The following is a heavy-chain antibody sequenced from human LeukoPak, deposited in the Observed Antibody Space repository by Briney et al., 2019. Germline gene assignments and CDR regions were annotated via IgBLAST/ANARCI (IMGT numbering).Heavy chain of an antibody. V-gene: IGHV1-69*13. CDR2: IIPIFGTA. CDR3: ARAAQTYSGSSSWFDP. CDR1: GGTFSSFP. D-gene: IGHD1-26*01. Sequence: ASVKVSCKASGGTFSSFPISWVRQAPGQWLEWMGWIIPIFGTAKYAQKFQGRVTITADESTSTAYMELSSLRSDDTAVYYCARAAQTYSGSSSWFDPWGQGTLVTVSS. J-gene: IGHJ5*02.